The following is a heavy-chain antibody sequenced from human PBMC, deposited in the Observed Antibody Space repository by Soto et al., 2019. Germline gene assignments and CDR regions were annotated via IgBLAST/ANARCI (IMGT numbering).Heavy chain of an antibody. CDR3: ARQSDYDILTGYYDILGY. CDR2: IDPSDSYT. CDR1: GYSFTSYW. D-gene: IGHD3-9*01. Sequence: GESLKISCKCSGYSFTSYWISWVRQMPGKGLEWMGRIDPSDSYTNYSPSFQGHVTISADKSISTAYLQWSSLKASDTAMYYCARQSDYDILTGYYDILGYWGQGTLVTVSS. J-gene: IGHJ4*02. V-gene: IGHV5-10-1*01.